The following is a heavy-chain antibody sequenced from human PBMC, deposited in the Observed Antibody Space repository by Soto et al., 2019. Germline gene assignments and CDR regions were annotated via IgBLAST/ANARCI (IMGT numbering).Heavy chain of an antibody. J-gene: IGHJ6*02. Sequence: GGSLRLSCSASGFTFSSYAMHWVRQAPGKGLEYVSAINSNGGSTYYADSVKGRFTISRDNSKNRLFLQMNSLRVEDTAVYFCARDQKDRYCGGGSCYFYYGMAVWGQGTTVTVSS. D-gene: IGHD2-15*01. V-gene: IGHV3-64*04. CDR1: GFTFSSYA. CDR3: ARDQKDRYCGGGSCYFYYGMAV. CDR2: INSNGGST.